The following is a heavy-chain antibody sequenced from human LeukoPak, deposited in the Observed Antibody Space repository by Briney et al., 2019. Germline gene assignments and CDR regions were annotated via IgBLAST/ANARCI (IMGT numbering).Heavy chain of an antibody. Sequence: GGSLIHSCAAPGFTFLCDAMTWLRQAPGKGLEWVSTIGNSGGSTYYADSVKGRFTIARDDSENTLFLQMNSLRAEDTAVYYCAKATGYLLWGQGTLVTVSS. CDR2: IGNSGGST. V-gene: IGHV3-23*01. CDR3: AKATGYLL. J-gene: IGHJ4*02. CDR1: GFTFLCDA. D-gene: IGHD1-14*01.